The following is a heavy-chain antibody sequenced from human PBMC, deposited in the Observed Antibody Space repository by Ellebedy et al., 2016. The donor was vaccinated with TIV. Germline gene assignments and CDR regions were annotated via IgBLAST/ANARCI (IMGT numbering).Heavy chain of an antibody. J-gene: IGHJ5*01. CDR1: GFTFSDFW. V-gene: IGHV3-7*03. D-gene: IGHD1-26*01. CDR2: IDRGGSAT. CDR3: GRLGTYETDRGLAS. Sequence: PGGSLRPSCAASGFTFSDFWMTWVRQVPGKGLQWLANIDRGGSATYYLGSVKGRFTISRDNAENSLTLQLNSLRAEDTAVYYCGRLGTYETDRGLASWGRGNLVTVSS.